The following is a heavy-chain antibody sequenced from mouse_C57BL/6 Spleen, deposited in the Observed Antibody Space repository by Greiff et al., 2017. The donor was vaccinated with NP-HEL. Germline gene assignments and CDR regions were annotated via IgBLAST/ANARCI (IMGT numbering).Heavy chain of an antibody. CDR1: GFTFSDYG. V-gene: IGHV5-17*01. J-gene: IGHJ4*01. D-gene: IGHD1-1*01. Sequence: EVKLLESGGGLVKPGGSLKLSCAASGFTFSDYGMHWVRQAPEKGLEWVAYISSGSSTIYYADTVKGRFTISRDNAKNTRFLQITSLRSEDTAMYYCARPRYYGSSYGAMDYWGQGTSVTVSS. CDR2: ISSGSSTI. CDR3: ARPRYYGSSYGAMDY.